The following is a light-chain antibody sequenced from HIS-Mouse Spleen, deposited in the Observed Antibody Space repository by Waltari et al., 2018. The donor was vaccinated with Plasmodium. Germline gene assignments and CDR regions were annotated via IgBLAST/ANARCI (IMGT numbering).Light chain of an antibody. CDR2: KAS. CDR3: QSADSSGTPNWV. Sequence: SYELTQPPSVSVSPGQTARITCSGDALPTQYAYWYQQKPGQAPVLVIYKASERPSGIPERFSGSSSGTTVTLTISGVQAEDEADYYCQSADSSGTPNWVFGGGTKLTVL. CDR1: ALPTQY. V-gene: IGLV3-25*03. J-gene: IGLJ3*02.